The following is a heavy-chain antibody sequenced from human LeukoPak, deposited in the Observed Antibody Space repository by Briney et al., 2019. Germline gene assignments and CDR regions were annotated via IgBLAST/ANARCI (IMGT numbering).Heavy chain of an antibody. J-gene: IGHJ3*02. CDR3: ARTMVRGVTLDASDI. CDR2: IWYDGSNK. V-gene: IGHV3-33*01. D-gene: IGHD3-10*01. CDR1: GFTFSSYG. Sequence: PGRSLRLSCAASGFTFSSYGMHWVRQAPGKGLEWVAVIWYDGSNKYYADSVKGRFTISRDNSKNTLYLQMNSLRAEDTAVYYCARTMVRGVTLDASDIWGQGTMVTVPS.